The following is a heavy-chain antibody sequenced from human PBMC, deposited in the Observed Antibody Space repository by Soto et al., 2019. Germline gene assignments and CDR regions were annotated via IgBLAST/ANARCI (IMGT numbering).Heavy chain of an antibody. Sequence: QVQLVESGGGLVKPGGSLRLACAASGFSFDDSYMSWIRQAPGKGLEWLSYISGGSSYTNYADSVKGRFTISRDNAKRSLYLEMKSLRADDTAVYYCAKTIAAASGYYFDHWGQGNLVTVSS. J-gene: IGHJ4*02. D-gene: IGHD2-21*01. CDR2: ISGGSSYT. V-gene: IGHV3-11*06. CDR3: AKTIAAASGYYFDH. CDR1: GFSFDDSY.